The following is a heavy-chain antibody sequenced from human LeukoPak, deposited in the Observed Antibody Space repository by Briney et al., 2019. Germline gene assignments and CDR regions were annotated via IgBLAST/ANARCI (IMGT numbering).Heavy chain of an antibody. J-gene: IGHJ4*02. Sequence: SETLSLTCTVSGGSISSSSYYWGWIRQPPGKGLEWIGSIYYSGSTYYNPSLKSRVTISVDTFKNQFSLKLSSVTAADTAVYYCARHAPRRGGYNWFDYWGQGTLVTVSS. CDR3: ARHAPRRGGYNWFDY. D-gene: IGHD5-24*01. CDR2: IYYSGST. CDR1: GGSISSSSYY. V-gene: IGHV4-39*01.